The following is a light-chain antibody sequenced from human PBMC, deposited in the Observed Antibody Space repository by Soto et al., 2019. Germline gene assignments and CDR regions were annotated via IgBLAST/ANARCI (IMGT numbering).Light chain of an antibody. J-gene: IGLJ1*01. CDR3: SSYAGSNKDV. CDR1: SSDVGGYNY. Sequence: QSALTQPASVSGSPGQSLTISCTGTSSDVGGYNYVSWYQQHPGKAPKLMIYEVSKRPSGVPDRFSGSKSGNTASLTVSGLQAEDEADYYCSSYAGSNKDVFGTGTKLTVL. CDR2: EVS. V-gene: IGLV2-8*01.